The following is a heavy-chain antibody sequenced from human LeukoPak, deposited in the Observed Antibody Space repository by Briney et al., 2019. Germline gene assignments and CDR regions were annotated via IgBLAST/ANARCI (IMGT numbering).Heavy chain of an antibody. V-gene: IGHV1-69*02. CDR3: ARTSDYDSSGYYYG. D-gene: IGHD3-22*01. Sequence: SVEVPCKASGGTFSSYTISWVRQAPGQGLEWMGRIIPILGIANYAQKFQGRVTITADKSTSTAYMELSSLRSEDTAVYYCARTSDYDSSGYYYGWGQGTLVTVSS. J-gene: IGHJ4*02. CDR1: GGTFSSYT. CDR2: IIPILGIA.